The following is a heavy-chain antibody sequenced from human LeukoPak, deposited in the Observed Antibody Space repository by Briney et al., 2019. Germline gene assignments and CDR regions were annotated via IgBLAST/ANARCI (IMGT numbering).Heavy chain of an antibody. CDR1: GGTFSNYA. CDR3: ARGWLADTTVVTPYNY. Sequence: SVKVSCKASGGTFSNYAINWVRQAPGQGLEWMGGIIPIFGKANYAQKFQGRVTITADEFTRTAYMELNGLRSEDTAVYYCARGWLADTTVVTPYNYWGRGTLVSVSS. CDR2: IIPIFGKA. D-gene: IGHD4-23*01. V-gene: IGHV1-69*13. J-gene: IGHJ4*02.